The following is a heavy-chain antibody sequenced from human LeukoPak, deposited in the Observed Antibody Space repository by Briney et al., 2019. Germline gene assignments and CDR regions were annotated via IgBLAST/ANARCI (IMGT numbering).Heavy chain of an antibody. J-gene: IGHJ4*02. CDR3: ARDIVIRGQKNFDY. Sequence: HTGGSLRLSCAASGLTISSYSMNWVRQAPGKGLQWVSYISSSSSTIYYADSLKGRFTISRDNAEKSVHLQMNSLRAEDTAVYYCARDIVIRGQKNFDYWGQGTLVTVSS. CDR2: ISSSSSTI. CDR1: GLTISSYS. V-gene: IGHV3-48*01. D-gene: IGHD1-26*01.